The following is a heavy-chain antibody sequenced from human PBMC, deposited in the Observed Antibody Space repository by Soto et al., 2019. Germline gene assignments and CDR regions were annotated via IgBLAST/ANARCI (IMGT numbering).Heavy chain of an antibody. CDR2: LNPNGGST. CDR1: GYTFTNSY. J-gene: IGHJ4*02. D-gene: IGHD6-13*01. V-gene: IGHV1-46*01. CDR3: ARNLAAGDY. Sequence: QVQLVQSGAEVKKPGASVKVSCKASGYTFTNSYIHWVRQAPGQGLEWMALLNPNGGSTNYAQNFKGRVTVNRDTSKSTVYMELTSLKSEDTAVYYCARNLAAGDYWGQGTLVTVSS.